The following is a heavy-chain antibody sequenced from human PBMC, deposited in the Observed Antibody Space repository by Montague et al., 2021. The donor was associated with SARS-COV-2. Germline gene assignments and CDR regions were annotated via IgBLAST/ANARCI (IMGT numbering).Heavy chain of an antibody. Sequence: SETLSLTCAVYGGSFSGDGSFSGYYWSWIRQPPGKGLEWIGEINHGGTTNYNPSLKSQVIISVNTSKNQFSLKLRSVTAADTAVYYCARAIQTTPLMVVIAIPSPFYYFDYWGQGTLVTVSS. CDR1: GGSFSGDGSFSGYY. V-gene: IGHV4-34*01. CDR2: INHGGTT. CDR3: ARAIQTTPLMVVIAIPSPFYYFDY. D-gene: IGHD2-21*01. J-gene: IGHJ4*02.